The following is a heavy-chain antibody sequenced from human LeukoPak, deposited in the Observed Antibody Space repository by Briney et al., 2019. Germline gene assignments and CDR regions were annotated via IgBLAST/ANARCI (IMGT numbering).Heavy chain of an antibody. Sequence: GGSLRLSCAASGFTFSNYYMNWVRQAPGKGLEWVANIKEDGSEKYYMDFVRGRFTISRDNTNNSLFLQMNSLRAEDTAVYYYARDLTPLIQVWPRSLDYNYGMDVWGQGTTVTVSS. J-gene: IGHJ6*02. D-gene: IGHD5-18*01. CDR3: ARDLTPLIQVWPRSLDYNYGMDV. V-gene: IGHV3-7*01. CDR2: IKEDGSEK. CDR1: GFTFSNYY.